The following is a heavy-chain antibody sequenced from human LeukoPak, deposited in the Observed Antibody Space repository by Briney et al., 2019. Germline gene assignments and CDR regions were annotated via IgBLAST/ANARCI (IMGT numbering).Heavy chain of an antibody. J-gene: IGHJ5*02. Sequence: KSGGSLRLSCAASGFTFSSYSMNWVRQAPGEGLEWVSSISSSSSYIYYADSVKGRFTISRDNAKNSLYLQMNSLRAEDTAVYYCARDREVLWFGERVFNWFDPWGQGTLVTVSS. D-gene: IGHD3-10*01. CDR3: ARDREVLWFGERVFNWFDP. CDR1: GFTFSSYS. V-gene: IGHV3-21*01. CDR2: ISSSSSYI.